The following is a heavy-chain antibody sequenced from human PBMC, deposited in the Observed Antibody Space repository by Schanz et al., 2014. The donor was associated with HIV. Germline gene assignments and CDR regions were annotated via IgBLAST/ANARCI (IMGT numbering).Heavy chain of an antibody. Sequence: QVELVESGGGVVQPGRSLRLSCAASGFTFSSYGMHWVRQAPGKGLERVAVIWYDGSNKYYADSVKGRFTISRDNSKNTLYLQMNSLRAEDTAVYYCARGGIWEWDQPDFDYWGQGTLVTVSS. V-gene: IGHV3-33*01. CDR2: IWYDGSNK. CDR1: GFTFSSYG. D-gene: IGHD2-15*01. J-gene: IGHJ4*02. CDR3: ARGGIWEWDQPDFDY.